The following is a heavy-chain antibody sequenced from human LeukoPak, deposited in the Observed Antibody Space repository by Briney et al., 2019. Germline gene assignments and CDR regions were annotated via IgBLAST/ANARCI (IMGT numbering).Heavy chain of an antibody. J-gene: IGHJ5*02. Sequence: PGGSLRLSCAASGFTFSSYSMNWVRQAPGKGLEWVSSISSSSSYIYYADSVKGRFTISRDNAKNSLYLQMNSLRAEDTAVYYCARKGHYSSGWYKENRFDPWGQGTLVTVSS. CDR3: ARKGHYSSGWYKENRFDP. CDR1: GFTFSSYS. CDR2: ISSSSSYI. V-gene: IGHV3-21*01. D-gene: IGHD6-19*01.